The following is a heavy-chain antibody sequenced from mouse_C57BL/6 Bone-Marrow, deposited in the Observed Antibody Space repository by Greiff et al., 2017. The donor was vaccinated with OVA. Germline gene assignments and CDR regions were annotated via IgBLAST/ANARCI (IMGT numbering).Heavy chain of an antibody. CDR2: INPNNGGT. CDR3: ARWATYLGRDY. D-gene: IGHD4-1*01. J-gene: IGHJ2*01. CDR1: GYTFTDYY. V-gene: IGHV1-26*01. Sequence: VQLQQSGPELVKPGASVKISCKASGYTFTDYYMNWVKQSHGKSLEWIGDINPNNGGTSYNQKFKGKATLTVDKSSSTAYMELRSLTSEDSAVYYCARWATYLGRDYWGQGTTLTVSS.